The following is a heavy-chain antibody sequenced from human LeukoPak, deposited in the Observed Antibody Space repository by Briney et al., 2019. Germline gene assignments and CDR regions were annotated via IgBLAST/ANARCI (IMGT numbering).Heavy chain of an antibody. CDR1: GGSISSYY. CDR3: AANSADYNTLGSSYKV. Sequence: SETLSLTCTVSGGSISSYYWSWIRQPPRKGLEWIGYIYYSGSTNYNPSLKSRVTISVDTSKNQFSLKLNSVTAADTAVFYCAANSADYNTLGSSYKVWGQGTLVTVSS. J-gene: IGHJ4*02. V-gene: IGHV4-59*08. D-gene: IGHD3-10*01. CDR2: IYYSGST.